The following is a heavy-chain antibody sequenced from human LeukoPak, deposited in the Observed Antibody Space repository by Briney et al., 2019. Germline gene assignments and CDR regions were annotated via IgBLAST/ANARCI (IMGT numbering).Heavy chain of an antibody. CDR2: INHNRVT. CDR1: GGSFTNQF. J-gene: IGHJ4*02. V-gene: IGHV4-34*01. D-gene: IGHD3-16*01. Sequence: PSETLSLTCGVSGGSFTNQFWTWIRHAPGQGLEWIGDINHNRVTNYNPSLKSRVTISADTSNSLSLRSVTAADTAVYFCAWHYVWGRFDSWGQGTLVTVSS. CDR3: AWHYVWGRFDS.